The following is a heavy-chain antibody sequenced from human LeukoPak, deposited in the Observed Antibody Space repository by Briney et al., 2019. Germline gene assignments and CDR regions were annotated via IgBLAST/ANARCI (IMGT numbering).Heavy chain of an antibody. Sequence: SSETLSLTCAVSGYSITSTYWWGWIRQTPGRALEWIGSLDHSGSTSYSPSLKSRVTISVDTSKNQFSLRLSSVTAADTAVYYCARIGGDDSTGHYSVDHWGQGTLVTVSS. CDR2: LDHSGST. J-gene: IGHJ4*02. V-gene: IGHV4-38-2*01. CDR3: ARIGGDDSTGHYSVDH. CDR1: GYSITSTYW. D-gene: IGHD3-22*01.